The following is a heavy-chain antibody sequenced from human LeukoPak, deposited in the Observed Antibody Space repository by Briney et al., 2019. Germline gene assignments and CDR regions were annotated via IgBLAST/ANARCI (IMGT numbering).Heavy chain of an antibody. D-gene: IGHD3-9*01. CDR3: ARCFDWAPPLSYYYYLDV. V-gene: IGHV4-38-2*01. CDR1: GYSVNSGCY. Sequence: PSETLSLTCVVSGYSVNSGCYWGWIRQPPGTGLEWIGSFYHTGSTYYNPSLKSRVTISVDASKNQVFLNLTSVTASDTAVYYCARCFDWAPPLSYYYYLDVWGKGTTVTVSS. J-gene: IGHJ6*03. CDR2: FYHTGST.